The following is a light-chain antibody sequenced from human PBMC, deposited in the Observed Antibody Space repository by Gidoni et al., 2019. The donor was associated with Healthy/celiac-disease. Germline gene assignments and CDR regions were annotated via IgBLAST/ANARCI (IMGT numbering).Light chain of an antibody. V-gene: IGLV3-1*01. Sequence: SYELTQPPSVSVSPGQTASITCSGDKLGDKYACWYQQKPGQSPGLVLYQDSKRPSGIPERFSGSNSGNTATLAISGTQAMDETDYYCQAWDSSGVVFGGGTKLNGL. CDR1: KLGDKY. J-gene: IGLJ2*01. CDR3: QAWDSSGVV. CDR2: QDS.